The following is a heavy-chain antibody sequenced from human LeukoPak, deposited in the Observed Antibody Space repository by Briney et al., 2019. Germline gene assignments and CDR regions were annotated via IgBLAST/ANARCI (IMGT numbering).Heavy chain of an antibody. CDR1: GFTFSNYW. CDR2: IKPDGSEK. V-gene: IGHV3-7*01. CDR3: ARGGAAPDY. Sequence: PGGSLRLSCAASGFTFSNYWMSWVRQAPGKGLEWVANIKPDGSEKYYVDSVKGRFTISRDNAKNSLYLQMNSLRAEDTAVYYCARGGAAPDYWGQGTLVTVSS. J-gene: IGHJ4*02. D-gene: IGHD1-26*01.